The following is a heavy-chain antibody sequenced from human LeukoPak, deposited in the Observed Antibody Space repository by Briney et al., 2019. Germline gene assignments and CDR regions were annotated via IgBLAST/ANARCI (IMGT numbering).Heavy chain of an antibody. CDR1: GGSFSGYY. J-gene: IGHJ3*02. CDR3: ASPRYFDWLLNSAAFDI. Sequence: SETLSLTCAVYGGSFSGYYWSWIRQPPGKGLEWIGEINHSGSTNYNPSLKSRVTIPVDTSKNQFSLKLSSVTAADTAVYYCASPRYFDWLLNSAAFDIWGQGTMVTVSS. D-gene: IGHD3-9*01. V-gene: IGHV4-34*01. CDR2: INHSGST.